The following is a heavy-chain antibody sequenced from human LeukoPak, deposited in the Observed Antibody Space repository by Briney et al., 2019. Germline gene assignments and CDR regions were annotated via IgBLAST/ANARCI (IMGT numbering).Heavy chain of an antibody. CDR2: ISSSRSTI. D-gene: IGHD5-12*01. J-gene: IGHJ5*02. CDR3: ARGQYSGNDLGNWFDP. V-gene: IGHV3-48*02. Sequence: GGSLRLSCAASGFTFSNYAMNWVRQAPGKGLEWVSYISSSRSTIYYADSVKGRFTISSDNAKNSLCLQMNSLRDEDTAVYYCARGQYSGNDLGNWFDPWGQGTLVTVSS. CDR1: GFTFSNYA.